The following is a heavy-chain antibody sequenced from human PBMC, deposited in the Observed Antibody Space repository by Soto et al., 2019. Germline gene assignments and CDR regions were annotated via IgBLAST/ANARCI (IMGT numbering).Heavy chain of an antibody. D-gene: IGHD7-27*01. Sequence: SETLSLTCVVSGGSITSENWWNWARQAPGKGLEWVGETSHSGITNYNPSLKSRATISVDLSRNQFSLKLDSVTAADTAVYYCAKDHTGADAFAIWGQGIMVTVSS. CDR3: AKDHTGADAFAI. CDR1: GGSITSENW. J-gene: IGHJ3*02. V-gene: IGHV4-4*02. CDR2: TSHSGIT.